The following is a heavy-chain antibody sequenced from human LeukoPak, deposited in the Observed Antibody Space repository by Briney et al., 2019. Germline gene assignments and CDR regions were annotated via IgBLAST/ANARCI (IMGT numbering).Heavy chain of an antibody. Sequence: SETLSLTCTVSGGSISSYYWSWIRQPPGKGLEWIGYIYYSGSTNYNPSLKSRVTISVDMSKNQFSLKLSSVTAADTAVYYCARYGGKITGFDYWGQGTLVTVSS. V-gene: IGHV4-59*08. CDR3: ARYGGKITGFDY. CDR1: GGSISSYY. D-gene: IGHD2-15*01. J-gene: IGHJ4*02. CDR2: IYYSGST.